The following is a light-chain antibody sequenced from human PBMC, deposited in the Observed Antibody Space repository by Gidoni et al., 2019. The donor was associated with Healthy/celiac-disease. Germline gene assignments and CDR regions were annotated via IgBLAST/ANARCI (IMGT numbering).Light chain of an antibody. CDR2: GAS. V-gene: IGKV3-15*01. CDR1: QSVSSN. CDR3: QQYNNWPPIT. J-gene: IGKJ5*01. Sequence: ATFSCRASQSVSSNLAWYQQKPGQAPRLLIYGASTRATGIPARFSGSGSGTEFTLTISSLQSEDFAVYYCQQYNNWPPITFGQGTRLEIK.